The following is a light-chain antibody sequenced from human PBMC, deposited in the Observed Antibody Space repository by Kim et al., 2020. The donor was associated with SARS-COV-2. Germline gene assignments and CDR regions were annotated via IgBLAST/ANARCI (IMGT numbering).Light chain of an antibody. Sequence: ASVKLTCTLSSGHSNYAIAWHQQQPEKGPRYLMKLNSDGSHTKGDGIPDRFSGSGSGAERYLTISSLQSEDEADYYCQTWGAGIRVFGGGTQLTVL. V-gene: IGLV4-69*01. CDR3: QTWGAGIRV. CDR1: SGHSNYA. CDR2: LNSDGSH. J-gene: IGLJ2*01.